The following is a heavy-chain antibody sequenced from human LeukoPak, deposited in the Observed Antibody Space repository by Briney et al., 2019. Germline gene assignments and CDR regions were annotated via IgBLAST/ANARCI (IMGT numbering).Heavy chain of an antibody. CDR2: IYHSGST. V-gene: IGHV4-30-2*01. Sequence: SETLSLTCAVSGGSISSGGYSWSWGRQPPGKGLEWIGYIYHSGSTYYNPSLKSRATISVDRSKNQFSLKLSSVTAADTAVYYCARGSSGYRIDYWGQGTLVTVSS. D-gene: IGHD3-22*01. CDR1: GGSISSGGYS. J-gene: IGHJ4*02. CDR3: ARGSSGYRIDY.